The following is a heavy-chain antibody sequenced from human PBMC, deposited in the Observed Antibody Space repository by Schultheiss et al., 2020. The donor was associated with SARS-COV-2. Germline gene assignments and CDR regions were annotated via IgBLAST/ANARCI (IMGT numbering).Heavy chain of an antibody. CDR2: ISYDGSNK. D-gene: IGHD6-19*01. J-gene: IGHJ6*02. CDR1: GFTFSSYA. CDR3: AKDMSMAGDIYYYNGMDV. V-gene: IGHV3-30*04. Sequence: GGSLRLSCAASGFTFSSYAMHWVRQAPGKGLEWVAVISYDGSNKYYADSVKGRFTITRDNAKNSLYLQMNSLRAEDSALYYCAKDMSMAGDIYYYNGMDVWGQGTTVTVSS.